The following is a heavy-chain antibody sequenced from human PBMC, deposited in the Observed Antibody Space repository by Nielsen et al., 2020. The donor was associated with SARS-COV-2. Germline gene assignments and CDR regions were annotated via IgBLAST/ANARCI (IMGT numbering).Heavy chain of an antibody. J-gene: IGHJ4*02. CDR1: GFTFSSYS. V-gene: IGHV3-21*01. CDR2: ISSSSSYI. Sequence: GESLKISCAASGFTFSSYSMNWVRQAPGKGLEWVSSISSSSSYIYYADSVKGRFTISRDNAKNSLYLQMNSLRAEDTAVYYCARDGSEYNWNYSKGAYFDYWGQGTLVTVSS. CDR3: ARDGSEYNWNYSKGAYFDY. D-gene: IGHD1-7*01.